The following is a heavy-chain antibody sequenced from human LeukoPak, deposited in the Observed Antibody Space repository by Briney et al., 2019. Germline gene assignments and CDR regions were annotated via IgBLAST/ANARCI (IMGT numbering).Heavy chain of an antibody. Sequence: SETLSLTCTVSGGSISSYYWSWIRQPPGKGLEWIGYIYYSGSTNYNTSPKSRVTISVDTSNNQFSLTLRSVTAAATPADYSGRTNYNPYLKSRVTISVDTSKNQFSLKLSSVTAADAAVYYCARVIYYFTHSSSRWIFDYWGQGTLVTVSS. J-gene: IGHJ4*02. CDR1: GGSISSYY. D-gene: IGHD3-10*01. CDR2: IYYSGST. CDR3: GRTNYNPYLKSRVTISVDTSKNQFSLKLSSVTAADAAVYYCARVIYYFTHSSSRWIFDY. V-gene: IGHV4-59*01.